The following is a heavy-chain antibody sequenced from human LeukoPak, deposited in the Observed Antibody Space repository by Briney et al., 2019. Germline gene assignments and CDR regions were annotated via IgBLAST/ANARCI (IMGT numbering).Heavy chain of an antibody. Sequence: TGGSLRLSCAASGFTFNTYSMNWGREAPGKGLELVSSISSNCRDKYYPDSVKGRFTISRDNAKNSLHLQMNSLRAEDTAVYYCARDNRDISSYRFDYWGHGILVTVSS. CDR1: GFTFNTYS. V-gene: IGHV3-21*01. CDR3: ARDNRDISSYRFDY. CDR2: ISSNCRDK. J-gene: IGHJ4*01. D-gene: IGHD6-6*01.